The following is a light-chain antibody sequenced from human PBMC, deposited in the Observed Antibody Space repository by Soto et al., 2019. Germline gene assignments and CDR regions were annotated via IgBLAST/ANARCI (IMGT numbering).Light chain of an antibody. CDR1: SSDIGAFNY. V-gene: IGLV2-14*01. J-gene: IGLJ2*01. Sequence: QSALTQPASVSGSPGQSITISCSGTSSDIGAFNYVSWYYQHPGKAPKLIIYEVNKRPSGVSNRFSGPKSGNAASLTISGSQAEDEGDYYCSSYTDYSTVIFGGGTKVTVL. CDR2: EVN. CDR3: SSYTDYSTVI.